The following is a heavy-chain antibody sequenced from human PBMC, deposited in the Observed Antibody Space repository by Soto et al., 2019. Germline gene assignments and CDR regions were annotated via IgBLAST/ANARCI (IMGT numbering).Heavy chain of an antibody. CDR3: AYRHYYRSTWDPGWIDP. J-gene: IGHJ5*02. CDR1: GFSLSTTGVG. Sequence: QITLKESGPTLVEPTQTLTLTCAFSGFSLSTTGVGVGWIRQPPGTALEWLAFIYWDDAKRYSPSLKTRLTIIRDTSIMQVVLIMTDRAPFDTGTYYSAYRHYYRSTWDPGWIDPWGQGTLVTVSS. D-gene: IGHD3-10*01. V-gene: IGHV2-5*02. CDR2: IYWDDAK.